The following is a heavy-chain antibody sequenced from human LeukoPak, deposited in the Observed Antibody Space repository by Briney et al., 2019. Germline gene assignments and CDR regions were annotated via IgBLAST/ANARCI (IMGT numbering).Heavy chain of an antibody. CDR1: GFMFNNYA. CDR3: TLSPDAFDI. Sequence: GGSLRLSCEASGFMFNNYAIHWVRQAPGKGLEWVGFIRSKAYGGTTEYAASVKGRFTISRDDSKSIAYLQMNSLKTEDTAVYYCTLSPDAFDIWGQGTMVTVSS. J-gene: IGHJ3*02. V-gene: IGHV3-49*04. CDR2: IRSKAYGGTT.